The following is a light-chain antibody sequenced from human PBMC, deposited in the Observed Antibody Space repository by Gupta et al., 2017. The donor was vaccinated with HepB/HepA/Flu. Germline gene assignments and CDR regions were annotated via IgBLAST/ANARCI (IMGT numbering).Light chain of an antibody. Sequence: DGVLTQSPLSLPVTLGQPASISCRSNQSLVYSDGDTSLSWIQQRPGKSPRRIIYKVSRRDYGDPDRFSGSGPCPDFTLMISRGAADDLGAYSAAQGTHWPSFGQGTKVEIE. CDR3: AQGTHWPS. J-gene: IGKJ1*01. V-gene: IGKV2-30*01. CDR1: QSLVYSDGDTS. CDR2: KVS.